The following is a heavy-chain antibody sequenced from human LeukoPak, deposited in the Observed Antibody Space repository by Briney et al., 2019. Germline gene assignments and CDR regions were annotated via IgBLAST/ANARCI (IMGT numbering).Heavy chain of an antibody. CDR3: TKLKGWYGDGYFDY. D-gene: IGHD6-19*01. Sequence: GGSLRLSCAASGFSVSSKYMSWVRQLAGKGLEWVSVIYSGGTTFYSDSVKGRFTISRDNSKNTLYLQMNSLRPDDTAVYYCTKLKGWYGDGYFDYWGPGILVTVSS. CDR2: IYSGGTT. V-gene: IGHV3-53*01. CDR1: GFSVSSKY. J-gene: IGHJ4*02.